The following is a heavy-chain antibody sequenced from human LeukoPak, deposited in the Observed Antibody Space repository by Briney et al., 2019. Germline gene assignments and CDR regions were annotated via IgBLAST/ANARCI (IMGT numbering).Heavy chain of an antibody. J-gene: IGHJ3*02. D-gene: IGHD3-22*01. V-gene: IGHV3-48*02. CDR2: IGNSGSTT. CDR1: GXSFSNYK. Sequence: GGSLRLSCAASGXSFSNYKMNWVRQAPGKGLEWVSNIGNSGSTTYYADSVKGRFTISRDNAKNSLYLQMHSLRDEDTAVYYCTRDKDYYDSSGYYRDAFDIWGQGTKVTASS. CDR3: TRDKDYYDSSGYYRDAFDI.